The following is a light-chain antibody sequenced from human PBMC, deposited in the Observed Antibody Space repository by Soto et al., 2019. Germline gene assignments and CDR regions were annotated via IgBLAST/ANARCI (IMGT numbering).Light chain of an antibody. CDR1: QDIKTY. Sequence: IQLTQSPSSLSASVGDRVSITCRASQDIKTYLAWYQQKQGKAPTLLISGTFTLQSGVPSRFNGSGSGTDFTLTISRLQPEDFATYYCQHLNSYPPFTFGPGTKVDLE. J-gene: IGKJ3*01. CDR2: GTF. CDR3: QHLNSYPPFT. V-gene: IGKV1-9*01.